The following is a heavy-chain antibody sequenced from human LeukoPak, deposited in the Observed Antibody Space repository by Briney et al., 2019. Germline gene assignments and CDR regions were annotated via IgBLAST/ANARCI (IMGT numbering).Heavy chain of an antibody. D-gene: IGHD1-1*01. J-gene: IGHJ1*01. V-gene: IGHV3-30*03. CDR3: ARDEGPGNMYY. CDR1: GCTFSSYH. CDR2: ISFDVSKK. Sequence: GGSLTLSCAGSGCTFSSYHVHWVRQAPGKGLEWVAVISFDVSKKYYGDSVKGRFTISRDDSKSTLYLQMDSLRPEDTAVYHCARDEGPGNMYYWGGGTLVPVSS.